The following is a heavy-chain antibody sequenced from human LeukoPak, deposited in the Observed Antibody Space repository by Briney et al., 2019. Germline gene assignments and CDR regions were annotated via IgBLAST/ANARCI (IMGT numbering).Heavy chain of an antibody. J-gene: IGHJ4*02. Sequence: GASVKVSCKASGYTFTGYYMHWVRQAPGQGLEWMGRINPNSGGTNYAQKFQGRVTMTRDTSISTAYMELSRLRSDDTAVYYCARVRGYCSGGSCSKRFLAGGYFDYWGQGTLVTVSS. CDR3: ARVRGYCSGGSCSKRFLAGGYFDY. CDR1: GYTFTGYY. V-gene: IGHV1-2*02. D-gene: IGHD2-15*01. CDR2: INPNSGGT.